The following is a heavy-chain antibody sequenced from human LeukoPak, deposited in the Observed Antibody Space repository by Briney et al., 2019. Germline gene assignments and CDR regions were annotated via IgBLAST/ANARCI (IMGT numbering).Heavy chain of an antibody. D-gene: IGHD4-17*01. CDR3: ARLPTVTFFDY. CDR1: GGSMSRSSYY. CDR2: IYYSGST. V-gene: IGHV4-39*01. Sequence: PSETLSLTCTVSGGSMSRSSYYWGWIRQPPGKGLEWIGSIYYSGSTYYNPSLKSRVTISVDTSKNQFSLKLSSVTAADTAVYYCARLPTVTFFDYWGQGTLVTVSS. J-gene: IGHJ4*02.